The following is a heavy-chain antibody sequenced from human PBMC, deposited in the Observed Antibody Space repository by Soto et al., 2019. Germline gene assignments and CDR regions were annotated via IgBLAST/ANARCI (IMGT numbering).Heavy chain of an antibody. V-gene: IGHV4-34*01. CDR2: INHSGST. CDR3: ARPNGMDV. J-gene: IGHJ6*02. Sequence: TSETLSLTCAVYGGSFSGYYWSWIRQPPGKGLEWIGEINHSGSTNYNPSLKSRVTISVDTSKNQFSLKLSSVTAADTAVYYCARPNGMDVWGQGTTVTV. CDR1: GGSFSGYY.